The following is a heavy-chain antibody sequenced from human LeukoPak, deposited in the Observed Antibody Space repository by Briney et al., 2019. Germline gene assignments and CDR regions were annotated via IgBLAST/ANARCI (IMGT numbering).Heavy chain of an antibody. V-gene: IGHV1-46*01. D-gene: IGHD3-10*01. Sequence: ASVKVSCKAFGYTFTNNWMYWVRQAPGQGPEWMGLISPTGGSTAYAQKFQGRVTLTRDMSTSTDYLELSSLRSEDTAVYYCARGLEVLLWFGELSHWFDPWGQGTLVTVSS. J-gene: IGHJ5*02. CDR1: GYTFTNNW. CDR2: ISPTGGST. CDR3: ARGLEVLLWFGELSHWFDP.